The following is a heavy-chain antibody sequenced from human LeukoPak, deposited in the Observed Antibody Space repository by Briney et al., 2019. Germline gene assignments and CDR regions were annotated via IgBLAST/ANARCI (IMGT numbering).Heavy chain of an antibody. V-gene: IGHV3-33*01. CDR2: IWYDGSNK. D-gene: IGHD6-13*01. CDR1: GFTFSSYG. CDR3: ARSIAAAGSTDY. J-gene: IGHJ4*02. Sequence: GGSLRLSCAASGFTFSSYGMHWVRQAPGMGLEWVAVIWYDGSNKYYADSVKGRFTISRDNSKNTLYLQMNSLRAEDTAVYYCARSIAAAGSTDYWGQGTLVTVSS.